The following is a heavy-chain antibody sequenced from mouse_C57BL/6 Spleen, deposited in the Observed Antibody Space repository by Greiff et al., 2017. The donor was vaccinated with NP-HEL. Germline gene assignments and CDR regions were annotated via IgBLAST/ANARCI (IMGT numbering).Heavy chain of an antibody. V-gene: IGHV1-50*01. CDR1: GYTFTSYW. CDR3: ARSQKFYYYGSSFDY. Sequence: QVQLQQPGAELVKPGASVKLSCKASGYTFTSYWMQWVKQRPGQGLEWIGEIDPSDSYTNYNQKFKGKATLTVDTSSSTAYMQLSSLTSEDSAVYYCARSQKFYYYGSSFDYWGQGTTLTVSS. CDR2: IDPSDSYT. J-gene: IGHJ2*01. D-gene: IGHD1-1*01.